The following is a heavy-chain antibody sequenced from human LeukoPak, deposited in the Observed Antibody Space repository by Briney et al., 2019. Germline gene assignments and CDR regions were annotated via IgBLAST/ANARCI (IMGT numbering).Heavy chain of an antibody. CDR1: GFTFSSCS. V-gene: IGHV3-21*01. J-gene: IGHJ3*02. CDR2: ISSSSSYI. CDR3: ARAPLYSGYDPYDAFDI. D-gene: IGHD5-12*01. Sequence: GGSLRLSCAASGFTFSSCSMNWVRQAPGKGLEWVSSISSSSSYIYYADSVKGRFTISRDNAKNSLYLQMNSLRAEDTAVYYCARAPLYSGYDPYDAFDIWGQGTMVTVSS.